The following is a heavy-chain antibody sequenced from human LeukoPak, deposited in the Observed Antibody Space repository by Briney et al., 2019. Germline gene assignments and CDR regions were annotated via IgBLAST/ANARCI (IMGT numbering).Heavy chain of an antibody. Sequence: PGGSLRLSCAASGFTFSSYSMNWVRQAPGKGLEWVSSISSSSSYIYYADSVKGRFTISRDNAKNSLYLQMNSLRAEDTAVYYCARARGWNGDYYMDVWGKGTTVTVSS. CDR3: ARARGWNGDYYMDV. D-gene: IGHD1-1*01. J-gene: IGHJ6*03. CDR2: ISSSSSYI. CDR1: GFTFSSYS. V-gene: IGHV3-21*04.